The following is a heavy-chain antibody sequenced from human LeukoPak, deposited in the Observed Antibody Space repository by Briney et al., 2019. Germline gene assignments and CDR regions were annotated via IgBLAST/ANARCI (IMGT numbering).Heavy chain of an antibody. CDR3: ASSQPTLRYSYGYPRRQYYFDY. CDR2: INHSGST. V-gene: IGHV4-39*07. J-gene: IGHJ4*02. Sequence: PSETLSLTCTVSGGSISSGSYYWSWIRQPPGKGLEWIGEINHSGSTNYNPSLKSQVTISVDTSKNQFSLKLSSVTAADTAVYYCASSQPTLRYSYGYPRRQYYFDYWGQGTLVTVSS. D-gene: IGHD5-18*01. CDR1: GGSISSGSYY.